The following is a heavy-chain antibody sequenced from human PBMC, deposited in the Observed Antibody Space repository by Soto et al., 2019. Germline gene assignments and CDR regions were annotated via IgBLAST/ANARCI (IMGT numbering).Heavy chain of an antibody. V-gene: IGHV4-34*01. CDR3: ARSGGYCSSTSCYMGYYYYGMDV. CDR1: GGSFSGYY. CDR2: INHSGST. D-gene: IGHD2-2*02. Sequence: SETLSLTCAVYGGSFSGYYWSWIRQPPGKGLEWIGEINHSGSTNYNPSLKSRVTISVDTPKNQFSLKLSSVTAADTAVYYCARSGGYCSSTSCYMGYYYYGMDVWGQGTTVTVSS. J-gene: IGHJ6*02.